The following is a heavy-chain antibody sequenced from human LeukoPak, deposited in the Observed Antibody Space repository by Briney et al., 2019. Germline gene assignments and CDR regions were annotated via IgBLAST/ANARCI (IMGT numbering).Heavy chain of an antibody. CDR3: AKAQGFGELLDYYYYYGMDV. CDR2: ISYDGSNK. J-gene: IGHJ6*02. V-gene: IGHV3-30*18. D-gene: IGHD3-10*01. Sequence: GGSLRLSCAASGFTFSSYGMHWVRQAPGKGLEWVAVISYDGSNKYYADSVKGRFTISRDNSKNTLYLQMNSLRAEDTAVYYCAKAQGFGELLDYYYYYGMDVWGQGTTVTVSS. CDR1: GFTFSSYG.